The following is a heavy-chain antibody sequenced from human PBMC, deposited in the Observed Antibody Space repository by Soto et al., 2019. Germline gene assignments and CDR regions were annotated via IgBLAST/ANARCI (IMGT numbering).Heavy chain of an antibody. D-gene: IGHD2-15*01. CDR3: ARVRLLGSGYYGMDV. J-gene: IGHJ6*02. V-gene: IGHV4-59*01. CDR1: GGSISSYY. Sequence: SETLSLTCTVSGGSISSYYWSWIRQPPGKGLEWIGYMYYSGSTNYNPSLKSRVTISVDTSKNQFSLKLSSVTAADTAVYYCARVRLLGSGYYGMDVWGQGTTVTVS. CDR2: MYYSGST.